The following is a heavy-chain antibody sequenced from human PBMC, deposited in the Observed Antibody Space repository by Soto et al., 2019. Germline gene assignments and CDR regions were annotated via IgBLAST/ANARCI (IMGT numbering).Heavy chain of an antibody. D-gene: IGHD3-9*01. J-gene: IGHJ6*02. CDR2: IYSEGTP. V-gene: IGHV3-53*01. CDR1: GITVGSIY. CDR3: ARSTYYEMLTGSYSYYATDV. Sequence: GGTLRLSCAAAGITVGSIYMSWVSQAPGKGLEWVSVIYSEGTPYYADSVKGRFTISRENSNNTLYLHMNNLRAEDTAVYYCARSTYYEMLTGSYSYYATDVWRQGTSVPVAS.